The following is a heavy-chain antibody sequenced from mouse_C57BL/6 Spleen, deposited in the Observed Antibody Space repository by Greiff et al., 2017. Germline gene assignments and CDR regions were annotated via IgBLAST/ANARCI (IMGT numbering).Heavy chain of an antibody. CDR1: GYAFSSYW. Sequence: VKLQQSGAELVKPGASVKISCKASGYAFSSYWMNWVKQRPGKGLEWIGQIYAGGGYTYYNGKFKGKATLTADNASSTAYMHISSLTSEDPAVYFCARDYGRAMDYWGQGTSVTVSS. CDR2: IYAGGGYT. CDR3: ARDYGRAMDY. D-gene: IGHD1-1*01. V-gene: IGHV1-80*01. J-gene: IGHJ4*01.